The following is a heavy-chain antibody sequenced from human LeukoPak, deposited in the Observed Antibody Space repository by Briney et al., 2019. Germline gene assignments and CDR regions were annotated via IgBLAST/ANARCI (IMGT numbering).Heavy chain of an antibody. D-gene: IGHD3-22*01. CDR3: ARPYYYDSKIDP. CDR2: MYYSGST. J-gene: IGHJ5*02. V-gene: IGHV4-30-4*01. Sequence: SETLSLTCTVSGGSISSGDYYWSWIRQPPGKGLEWIAYMYYSGSTYYNPSLKSRVTMSADTSKNQLSLKLSSVTAADTAVYYCARPYYYDSKIDPWGQGILVTVSS. CDR1: GGSISSGDYY.